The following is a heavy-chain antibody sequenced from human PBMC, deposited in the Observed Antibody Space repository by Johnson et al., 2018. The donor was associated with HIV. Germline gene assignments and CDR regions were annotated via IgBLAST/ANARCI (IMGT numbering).Heavy chain of an antibody. V-gene: IGHV3-20*04. J-gene: IGHJ3*02. Sequence: VQLVESGGGLVKAGGSLRLSCAASGFIFSDYYMSWIRQAPGKGLEWVSGINWNGGSTGYADSVKGRFTISRDNAKNSLYLQMNSLRAEDTALYYCARERGSGSYFDAFDIWGQGTMVTVSS. CDR1: GFIFSDYY. D-gene: IGHD1-26*01. CDR3: ARERGSGSYFDAFDI. CDR2: INWNGGST.